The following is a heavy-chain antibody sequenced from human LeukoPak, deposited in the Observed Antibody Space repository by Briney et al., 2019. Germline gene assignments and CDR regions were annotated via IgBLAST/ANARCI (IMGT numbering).Heavy chain of an antibody. V-gene: IGHV4-39*07. J-gene: IGHJ6*03. CDR3: ARTGGSRSYSVYYYMDV. CDR2: IYYSGST. CDR1: GGSISSSSYY. D-gene: IGHD1-26*01. Sequence: SEALSLTRTVSGGSISSSSYYWGWIRQPPGKGLEWIGTIYYSGSTYYNPSLKSRVTISVDTSKNQFSLKLSSVTAADTAVYYCARTGGSRSYSVYYYMDVWGKGTTVTISS.